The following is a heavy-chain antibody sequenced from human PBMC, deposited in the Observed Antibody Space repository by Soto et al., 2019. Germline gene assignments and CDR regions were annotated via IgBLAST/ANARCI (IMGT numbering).Heavy chain of an antibody. Sequence: EVQLVESGGGLVKPGGSLRLSCAASGFTFSNAWMNWVRQAPGKGLEWVGRIKSKTDGGTTDYAAPVKGRFTISRDYSKNTLYLQMNSLKTEDTAVYYWTTLALIVGDLDIWGQGTMVTVSS. CDR1: GFTFSNAW. J-gene: IGHJ3*02. D-gene: IGHD3-22*01. CDR2: IKSKTDGGTT. CDR3: TTLALIVGDLDI. V-gene: IGHV3-15*07.